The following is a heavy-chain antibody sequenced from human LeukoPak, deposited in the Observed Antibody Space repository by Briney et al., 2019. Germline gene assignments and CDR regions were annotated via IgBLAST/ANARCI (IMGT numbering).Heavy chain of an antibody. Sequence: SETLSLTCTVSGGSISSYYWSWIRQPPGKGLEWIGYIYYSGSTNYNPSLKSRVTISVDTSKNQFSLKLSSVTAADTAVYYCARHRTYYDILTGYKPYYFDYWGQGTLVTVSS. J-gene: IGHJ4*02. CDR2: IYYSGST. V-gene: IGHV4-59*01. CDR1: GGSISSYY. D-gene: IGHD3-9*01. CDR3: ARHRTYYDILTGYKPYYFDY.